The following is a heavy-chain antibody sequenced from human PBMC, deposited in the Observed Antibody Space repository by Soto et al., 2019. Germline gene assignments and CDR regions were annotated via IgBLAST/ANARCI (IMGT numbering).Heavy chain of an antibody. V-gene: IGHV1-8*01. CDR3: AKMTYYHNSGSLKWFDP. CDR2: MGPDSGNA. Sequence: QVQLVQSGAEAKKPGASVKVSCKASGYTFTSYDITWVRQAPGQGLEWMAGMGPDSGNAGYAQKVQGRVSITRNTSINTAYMELTSLRSEDTAVYYCAKMTYYHNSGSLKWFDPWGQGTLVTVSS. D-gene: IGHD3-10*01. J-gene: IGHJ5*02. CDR1: GYTFTSYD.